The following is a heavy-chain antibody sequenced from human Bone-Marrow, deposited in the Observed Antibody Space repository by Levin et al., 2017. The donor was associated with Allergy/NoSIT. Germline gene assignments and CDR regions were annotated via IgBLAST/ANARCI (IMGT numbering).Heavy chain of an antibody. CDR3: ATPEFYGGDLPRSSFSGGLDV. Sequence: VASVKVSCKVAGDTLAKLSMHWVRQAPGKGLEWMGGFDPEDGETVYAQRFQGRVTMTEDTSTDTAYMELNTLTSDDTAVYYCATPEFYGGDLPRSSFSGGLDVWGQGTTVTVSS. V-gene: IGHV1-24*01. CDR2: FDPEDGET. CDR1: GDTLAKLS. D-gene: IGHD2-21*02. J-gene: IGHJ6*02.